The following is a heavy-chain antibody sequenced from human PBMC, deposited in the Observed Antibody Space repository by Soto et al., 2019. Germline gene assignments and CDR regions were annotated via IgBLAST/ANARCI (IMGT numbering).Heavy chain of an antibody. J-gene: IGHJ5*02. CDR3: AGGASNSTGWYIRFDP. V-gene: IGHV1-69*01. CDR2: IIPKFGTT. Sequence: QVQLVQSGAEVKKPGSSLKVSCKASGGTFSTYPINWVRQAPGQGLEYMGGIIPKFGTTNYAQKFRGTVTITADESTCTAYMELNNLSSEDTDVYYWAGGASNSTGWYIRFDPWGQGTLVTVSS. CDR1: GGTFSTYP. D-gene: IGHD6-19*01.